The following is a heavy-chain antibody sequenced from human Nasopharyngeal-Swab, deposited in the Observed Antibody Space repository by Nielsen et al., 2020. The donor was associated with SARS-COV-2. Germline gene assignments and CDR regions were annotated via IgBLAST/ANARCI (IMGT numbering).Heavy chain of an antibody. V-gene: IGHV4-34*01. J-gene: IGHJ2*01. CDR2: INHSGIT. CDR3: ARGPALAYFGGDCYPLGGYFDL. D-gene: IGHD2-21*02. Sequence: SETLSLTCAVYGGSFSGYYWSWIRQPTGKGLEWIGEINHSGITNYTPSLKRRVTISVDTSKNQSSLKLSSVTAADTAVYYCARGPALAYFGGDCYPLGGYFDLWGRGTLVTVSS. CDR1: GGSFSGYY.